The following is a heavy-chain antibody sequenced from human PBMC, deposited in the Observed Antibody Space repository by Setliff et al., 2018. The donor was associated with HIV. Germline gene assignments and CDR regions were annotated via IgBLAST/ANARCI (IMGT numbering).Heavy chain of an antibody. Sequence: GGSLRLSCAASGFTFSNAWMNWVRQTPGKGLEWVASITDKTDGRTTDYTAPVKGRFTISRDDSKNTLYLHMDSLKTEDTAVYYCTTFLGVVYWGQGILVTVSS. CDR3: TTFLGVVY. CDR1: GFTFSNAW. CDR2: ITDKTDGRTT. V-gene: IGHV3-15*01. J-gene: IGHJ4*02.